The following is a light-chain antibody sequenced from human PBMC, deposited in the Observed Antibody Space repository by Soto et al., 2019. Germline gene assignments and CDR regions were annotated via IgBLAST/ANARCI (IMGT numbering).Light chain of an antibody. V-gene: IGKV1-33*01. CDR3: QQYDSVPST. CDR1: QDINTY. J-gene: IGKJ2*01. Sequence: DIQMTQSPSSLSASVGDRVTITCQASQDINTYLNWYQQKSGKAPKLLIYDASNLETGVPSRFSGSGSGTDFTFTISSLQPEDIATYHCQQYDSVPSTFGQGPKVDIK. CDR2: DAS.